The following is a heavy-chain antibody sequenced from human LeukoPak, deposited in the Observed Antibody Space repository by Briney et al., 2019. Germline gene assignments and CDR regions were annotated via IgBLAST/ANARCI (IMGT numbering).Heavy chain of an antibody. CDR1: GGSISSGGYY. CDR3: ARAVGYGGNSGGFDY. D-gene: IGHD4-23*01. J-gene: IGHJ4*02. Sequence: PSETLSLTCTVSGGSISSGGYYWSWIRQHPGKGLEWNGYIYYSGSTYYNPSLKSRVTISVDTSKNQFSLKLSSVTAADTAVYYCARAVGYGGNSGGFDYWGQGTLVTVSS. V-gene: IGHV4-31*03. CDR2: IYYSGST.